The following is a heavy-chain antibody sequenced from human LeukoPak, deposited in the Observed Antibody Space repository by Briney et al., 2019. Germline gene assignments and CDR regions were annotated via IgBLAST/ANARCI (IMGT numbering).Heavy chain of an antibody. V-gene: IGHV1-8*03. D-gene: IGHD3-22*01. Sequence: ASVKVSCKASGYTFTGYYMHWVRQAPGQGLEWMGWMNPNSGNTGYAQKFQGRVTITRNTSISTAYMELSSLRSEDTAVYYCARGPSNRYYDSSGYYYVSRGYWYFDLWGRGTLVTVSS. CDR3: ARGPSNRYYDSSGYYYVSRGYWYFDL. CDR2: MNPNSGNT. CDR1: GYTFTGYY. J-gene: IGHJ2*01.